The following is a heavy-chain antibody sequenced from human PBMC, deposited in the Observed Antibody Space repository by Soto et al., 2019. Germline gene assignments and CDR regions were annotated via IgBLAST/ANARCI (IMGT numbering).Heavy chain of an antibody. Sequence: GGSLRLSCAASGFIFSSYGMHWVRQAPGKGLEWVAVIWYDGSNKYYADSVKGRFTISRDNSKNTLYLQMNSLRAEDTAVYYCARDAVGYCTNGVCYLRYFDYWGQGTLVTVSS. CDR3: ARDAVGYCTNGVCYLRYFDY. J-gene: IGHJ4*02. D-gene: IGHD2-8*01. V-gene: IGHV3-33*01. CDR2: IWYDGSNK. CDR1: GFIFSSYG.